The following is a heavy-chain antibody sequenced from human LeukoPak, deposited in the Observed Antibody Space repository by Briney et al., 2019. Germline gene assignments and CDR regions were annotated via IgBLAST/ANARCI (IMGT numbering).Heavy chain of an antibody. Sequence: GGSLGLSCAASGFTFSSYSMNWVRQAPGKGLEWVSSISSSSSYIYYADSVKGRFTISRDNAKNSLYLQMNSLRAEDTAVYYCARAYYGSGSYPKYYFDYWGQGTLVTVSS. CDR2: ISSSSSYI. D-gene: IGHD3-10*01. CDR3: ARAYYGSGSYPKYYFDY. J-gene: IGHJ4*02. V-gene: IGHV3-21*01. CDR1: GFTFSSYS.